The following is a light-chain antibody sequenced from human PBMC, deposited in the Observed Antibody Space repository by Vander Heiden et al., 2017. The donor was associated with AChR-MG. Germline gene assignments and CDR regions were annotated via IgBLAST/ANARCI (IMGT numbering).Light chain of an antibody. CDR1: SGPVSTSYY. CDR3: VLFMGSGISV. Sequence: QTVVTQEPSFSVSPGGTVTLTCGLSSGPVSTSYYTSWYQQTPGQAPRTLIYSTKIRSSGVPDRFSGSILGNKAALTITGAQSDDESDYYCVLFMGSGISVFGTGTKVTVL. CDR2: STK. V-gene: IGLV8-61*01. J-gene: IGLJ1*01.